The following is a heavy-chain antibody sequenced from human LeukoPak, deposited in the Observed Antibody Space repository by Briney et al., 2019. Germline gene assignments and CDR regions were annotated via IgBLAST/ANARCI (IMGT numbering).Heavy chain of an antibody. J-gene: IGHJ3*02. CDR2: ISSSGSTI. CDR3: AREGVVIPFFDI. CDR1: GFTFSNYE. Sequence: GGSLRLSCAGSGFTFSNYEMVWLRQAPGKGLEWISYISSSGSTIYYADSVKGRFTVSRDNAKNSLYLQMNSLRAEDTAVYYCAREGVVIPFFDIWGQGTMVTVSS. D-gene: IGHD3-22*01. V-gene: IGHV3-48*03.